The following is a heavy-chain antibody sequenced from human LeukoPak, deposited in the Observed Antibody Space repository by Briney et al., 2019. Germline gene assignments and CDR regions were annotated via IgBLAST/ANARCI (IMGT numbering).Heavy chain of an antibody. CDR2: ISGSGGST. D-gene: IGHD6-19*01. CDR1: GFTFSSYA. V-gene: IGHV3-23*01. CDR3: AKPHYSGSTYLYYFDY. J-gene: IGHJ4*02. Sequence: GGSLRLSCAASGFTFSSYAMSWVRQAPGKGLEWVSAISGSGGSTYYADSVKGRFTISRDNSKNTLYLQMNSLGAEDTAVYYCAKPHYSGSTYLYYFDYWGQGTLVTVSS.